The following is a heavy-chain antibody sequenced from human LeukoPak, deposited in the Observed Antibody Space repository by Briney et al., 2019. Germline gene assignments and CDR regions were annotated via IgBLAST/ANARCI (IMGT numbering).Heavy chain of an antibody. V-gene: IGHV3-53*01. CDR1: GGSISSYY. J-gene: IGHJ6*04. CDR2: MYNDGDT. CDR3: ARVLGV. Sequence: ETLSLTCTVSGGSISSYYWSWVRQAPGKGLEWVSIMYNDGDTYQRDSVKGRFTMSRDNAKNSLYLQMNSLRAEDTAVYYCARVLGVWGKGTTVTVSS.